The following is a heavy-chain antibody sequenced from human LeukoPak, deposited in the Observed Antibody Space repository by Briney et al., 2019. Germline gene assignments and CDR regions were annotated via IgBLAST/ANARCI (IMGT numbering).Heavy chain of an antibody. V-gene: IGHV4-4*08. CDR3: ARRNDFDI. CDR1: GGSITGYH. J-gene: IGHJ3*02. CDR2: IYSNEAT. Sequence: ASETLSLTCTVSGGSITGYHWSWLRQPPGKGLEWIGYIYSNEATQYKPSLKSRVTISADTSKNQFSLKLTSVSAADTAIYYCARRNDFDIWGQGTMVTVSS.